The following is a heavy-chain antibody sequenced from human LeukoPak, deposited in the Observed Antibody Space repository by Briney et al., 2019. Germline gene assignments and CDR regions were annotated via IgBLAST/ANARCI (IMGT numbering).Heavy chain of an antibody. CDR1: GFTVSSNY. CDR3: ARARGAVAGYFDF. J-gene: IGHJ4*02. V-gene: IGHV4-34*01. Sequence: PGGSLRLSCAASGFTVSSNYMSWIRRPPGKGLEWIGEINHSGSTNYNPSLKSRVTISVDTSKNQFSLKLSSVTAADTAVYYCARARGAVAGYFDFWGQGTLVTVSS. D-gene: IGHD6-19*01. CDR2: INHSGST.